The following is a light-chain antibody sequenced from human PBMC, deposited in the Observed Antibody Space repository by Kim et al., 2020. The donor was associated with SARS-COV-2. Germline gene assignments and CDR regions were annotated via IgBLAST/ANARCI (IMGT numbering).Light chain of an antibody. CDR2: RAS. CDR3: LQYNDYPLT. V-gene: IGKV1-5*03. CDR1: QSFSTW. J-gene: IGKJ4*01. Sequence: DIQMTQSPSTLSASVGDRVTITCRASQSFSTWLAWYQQKPGKAPKLLIYRASSLQSGVPSRFSGSGSGTEFTLTISSRQPDDFATYYCLQYNDYPLTFGGGTKVDIK.